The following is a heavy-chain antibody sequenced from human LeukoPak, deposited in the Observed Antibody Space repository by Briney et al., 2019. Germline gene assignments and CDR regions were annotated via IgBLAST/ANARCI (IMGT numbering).Heavy chain of an antibody. CDR3: ARVISPDSYYYYSYYYYMDV. Sequence: SETLSLTCNVSGGAVNSYYWSWIRQTPGKGLEWIGYISHSGNIDYAPSLKSRVTMSLDTSKNQFSLKLTSVTAADTALHFCARVISPDSYYYYSYYYYMDVWGKGTTVTVSS. CDR1: GGAVNSYY. V-gene: IGHV4-59*02. J-gene: IGHJ6*03. CDR2: ISHSGNI. D-gene: IGHD3-10*01.